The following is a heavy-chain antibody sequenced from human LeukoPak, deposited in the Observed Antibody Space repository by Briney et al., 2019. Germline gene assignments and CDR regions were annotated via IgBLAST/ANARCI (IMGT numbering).Heavy chain of an antibody. CDR3: ARDSPRIMSGAYLYYFDF. CDR1: QFTFSSYA. Sequence: GRSLRLSCAASQFTFSSYAMHWVRQAPGKGLEWVAAMSYDGDNKNYADSVKGRFTISRDNSKNTLYLQMNSLRVEDTAVYYCARDSPRIMSGAYLYYFDFWGQGTLVTVSS. J-gene: IGHJ4*02. V-gene: IGHV3-30-3*01. D-gene: IGHD3-16*01. CDR2: MSYDGDNK.